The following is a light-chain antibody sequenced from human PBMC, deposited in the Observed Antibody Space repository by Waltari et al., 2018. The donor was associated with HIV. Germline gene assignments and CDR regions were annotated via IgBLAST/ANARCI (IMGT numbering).Light chain of an antibody. J-gene: IGKJ3*01. V-gene: IGKV1-39*01. CDR1: QTVNNK. CDR3: QQSFSYPLT. CDR2: DAS. Sequence: DIQMTQSPSSLSASVGDSVTITCRASQTVNNKRNWYQQKPGEAPKVVIYDASTLESGVPSRFRGGGSRTDFTLTITSLQLDDFATYFCQQSFSYPLTFGPGTKVDI.